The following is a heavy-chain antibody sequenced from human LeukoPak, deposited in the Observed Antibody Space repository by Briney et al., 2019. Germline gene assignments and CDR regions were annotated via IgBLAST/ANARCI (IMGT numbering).Heavy chain of an antibody. D-gene: IGHD1-26*01. J-gene: IGHJ6*02. Sequence: GGSLRLSCAASGFTLSRHAMSWVRQAPGKRLEWVSGISGGGGSTYYADSVKGPFTISRDNSRNTLYLQMNSLRAEDTAVYYCAKDQIVGATGSFPYYYGMDVWGQGTTVTVSS. CDR1: GFTLSRHA. CDR2: ISGGGGST. CDR3: AKDQIVGATGSFPYYYGMDV. V-gene: IGHV3-23*01.